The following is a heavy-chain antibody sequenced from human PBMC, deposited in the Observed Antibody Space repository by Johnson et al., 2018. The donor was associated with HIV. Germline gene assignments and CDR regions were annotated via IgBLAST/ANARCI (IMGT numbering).Heavy chain of an antibody. V-gene: IGHV3-30*04. J-gene: IGHJ3*02. D-gene: IGHD3-22*01. CDR2: ISYDGSNQ. Sequence: QVQLVESGGGVVQPGRSLRLSCAASGSTFSSYAMHWVRQAPGKGLEWVAVISYDGSNQYYADSVKGRFTISRDNAKKSLYLQMNSLRAEYTALYYCATHCYDSSNAFDIWGQGTMVTVSS. CDR3: ATHCYDSSNAFDI. CDR1: GSTFSSYA.